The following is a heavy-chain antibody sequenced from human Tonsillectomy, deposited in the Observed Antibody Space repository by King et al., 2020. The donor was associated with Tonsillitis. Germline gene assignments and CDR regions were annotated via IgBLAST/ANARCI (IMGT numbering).Heavy chain of an antibody. J-gene: IGHJ4*02. CDR2: IYYSGST. CDR3: ARDSAVLTGDAYFDY. Sequence: QLQESGPGLVKPSETLSLTCTVSGGSISRYYWSWIRQPPGKGPEWTGYIYYSGSTNYNPSLKSRLTISVDTSKNQFSLKLSSVTAADTAVYYCARDSAVLTGDAYFDYWGQGTLVTVSS. D-gene: IGHD3-9*01. V-gene: IGHV4-59*01. CDR1: GGSISRYY.